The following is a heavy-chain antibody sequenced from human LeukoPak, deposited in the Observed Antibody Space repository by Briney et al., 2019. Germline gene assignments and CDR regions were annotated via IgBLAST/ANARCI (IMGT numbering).Heavy chain of an antibody. Sequence: SETLSLTCTVSGGSISSSGYYWGWIRQPPGKGLEWIGSIYYSGTTYYNPSLKSRVTISVDTSKNQFSLKLSSVTAADTAVYYCARRPLYAAGIPDSWGQGTLVTVSS. CDR1: GGSISSSGYY. J-gene: IGHJ4*02. CDR2: IYYSGTT. D-gene: IGHD2-2*02. V-gene: IGHV4-39*01. CDR3: ARRPLYAAGIPDS.